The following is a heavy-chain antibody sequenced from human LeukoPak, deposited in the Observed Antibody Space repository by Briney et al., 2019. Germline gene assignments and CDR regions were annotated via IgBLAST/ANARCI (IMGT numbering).Heavy chain of an antibody. CDR1: GGSFSGYC. CDR2: INHSGST. D-gene: IGHD6-13*01. Sequence: SETLSLTCAVYGGSFSGYCWSWIRQPPGKGLEWIGEINHSGSTNYNPSLKSRVTISVDTSKNQFSLKLSSVTAADTAVYYCASAAAGTFDPWGQGTLVTVSS. V-gene: IGHV4-34*01. CDR3: ASAAAGTFDP. J-gene: IGHJ5*02.